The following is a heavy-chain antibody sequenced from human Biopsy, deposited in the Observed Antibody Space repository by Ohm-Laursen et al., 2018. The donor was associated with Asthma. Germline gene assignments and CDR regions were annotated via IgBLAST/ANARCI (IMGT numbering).Heavy chain of an antibody. CDR3: ARTYYDFLTGQVNDAFAL. D-gene: IGHD3-9*01. CDR2: INAGDGNT. Sequence: VSVKVSCKASGYTFIHFAIHLVRQAPGQRLEWMGWINAGDGNTKYSQKFQGRVTITRDTSASTAYMDLRSLRSEDTAMYYCARTYYDFLTGQVNDAFALWGQGTMVTVSA. J-gene: IGHJ3*01. V-gene: IGHV1-3*01. CDR1: GYTFIHFA.